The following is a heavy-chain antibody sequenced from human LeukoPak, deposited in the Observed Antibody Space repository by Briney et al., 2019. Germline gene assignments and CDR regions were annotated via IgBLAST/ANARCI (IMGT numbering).Heavy chain of an antibody. CDR2: INPSGGST. CDR3: ARSPHILTGENFDY. CDR1: GYTFTSYY. J-gene: IGHJ4*02. Sequence: GASVKVSCKASGYTFTSYYMRWVRQAPGQGLEWMGIINPSGGSTSYAQKFQGRVTMTRDTSITTAYMEMSRLRSDDTALYYCARSPHILTGENFDYWGQGTLVTVSS. V-gene: IGHV1-46*01. D-gene: IGHD3-9*01.